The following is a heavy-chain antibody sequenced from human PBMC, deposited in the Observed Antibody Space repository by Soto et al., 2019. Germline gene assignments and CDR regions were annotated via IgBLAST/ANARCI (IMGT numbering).Heavy chain of an antibody. V-gene: IGHV3-21*01. D-gene: IGHD3-3*01. CDR2: ISSSSSYI. Sequence: PGGSLRLSCAASGFTFSSYSMNWVRQAPGKGLEWVSSISSSSSYIYYADSVKGRFTISRDNAKNSLYLQMNSLRAEDTAVYYCARGHLMIYYDFWSGYHSSYFDYWAREPWSPSPQ. CDR1: GFTFSSYS. J-gene: IGHJ4*02. CDR3: ARGHLMIYYDFWSGYHSSYFDY.